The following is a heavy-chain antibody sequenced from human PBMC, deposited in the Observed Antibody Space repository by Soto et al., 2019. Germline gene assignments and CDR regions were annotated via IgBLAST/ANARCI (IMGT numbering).Heavy chain of an antibody. CDR2: ITASGGST. D-gene: IGHD2-2*02. CDR1: GFTFSSYA. J-gene: IGHJ4*02. CDR3: AHTQGIVLVPAAIWY. Sequence: GGSLRLSCAASGFTFSSYAMSWVLQAPGKGLEWVSGITASGGSTSYADSVKGRFTISRDNSKNTLYLQMNSLRAEDTAVYYCAHTQGIVLVPAAIWYWGQGTLVTVSS. V-gene: IGHV3-23*01.